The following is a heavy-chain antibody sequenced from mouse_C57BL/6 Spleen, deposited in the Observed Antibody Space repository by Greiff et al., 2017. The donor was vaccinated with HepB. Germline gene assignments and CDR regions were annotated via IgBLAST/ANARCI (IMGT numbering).Heavy chain of an antibody. V-gene: IGHV2-2*01. J-gene: IGHJ2*01. CDR1: GFSLTSYG. CDR3: ARNWNDDGYFHFDY. Sequence: VQLQESGPGLVQPSQSLSITCTVSGFSLTSYGVHWVRQSPGKGLEWLGVIWSGGSTDYNAAFISSLSISKDNSKSQVFFKMNSLQAYDTAIYYCARNWNDDGYFHFDYWGQGTTLTVSS. CDR2: IWSGGST. D-gene: IGHD2-3*01.